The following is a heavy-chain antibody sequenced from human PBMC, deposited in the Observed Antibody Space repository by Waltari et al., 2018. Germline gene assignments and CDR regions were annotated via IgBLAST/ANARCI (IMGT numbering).Heavy chain of an antibody. CDR3: ARGAWVVPRRGWFDP. D-gene: IGHD2-15*01. Sequence: QVQLQQWGAGLLKPSETLSLTCAVYGGSFSGYYWSWIRQPPGKGLEWIGEINHSGSTNYHPALKSRGTISVDTAKNQFSLKRSSVTAADTAVYYCARGAWVVPRRGWFDPWGQGTLVTVSS. CDR2: INHSGST. V-gene: IGHV4-34*01. J-gene: IGHJ5*02. CDR1: GGSFSGYY.